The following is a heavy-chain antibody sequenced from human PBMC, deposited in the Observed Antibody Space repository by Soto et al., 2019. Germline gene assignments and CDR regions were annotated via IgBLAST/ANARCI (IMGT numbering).Heavy chain of an antibody. CDR1: GGSISSGGYY. J-gene: IGHJ4*02. Sequence: SETLSLTCTVSGGSISSGGYYWSWIRQHPGKGLEWIGYIYYSGSTYYNPSLKSRVTISVDTSKNQFSLKLSSVTAADTAVYYCVRGDGDYNDGNGYLARHWGQGTLVTVSS. D-gene: IGHD5-18*01. CDR3: VRGDGDYNDGNGYLARH. CDR2: IYYSGST. V-gene: IGHV4-31*03.